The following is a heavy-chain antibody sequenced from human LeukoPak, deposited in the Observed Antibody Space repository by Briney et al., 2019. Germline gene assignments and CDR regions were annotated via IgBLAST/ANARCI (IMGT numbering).Heavy chain of an antibody. CDR1: GFTFSSYA. Sequence: GGSLRLSCAASGFTFSSYAMSWVRQPPGKGLEWVSGISGSAGSTHYADSVKGRFTISRDNSKNTLYLQMNSLRAEDTAVYYCARRGNRLAGAGTDYWGQGTLVTVSS. CDR2: ISGSAGST. J-gene: IGHJ4*02. V-gene: IGHV3-23*01. CDR3: ARRGNRLAGAGTDY. D-gene: IGHD6-13*01.